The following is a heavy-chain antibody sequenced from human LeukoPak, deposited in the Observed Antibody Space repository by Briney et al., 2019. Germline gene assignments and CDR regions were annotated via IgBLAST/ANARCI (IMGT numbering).Heavy chain of an antibody. CDR3: ARAMDYYDSAFRFDI. J-gene: IGHJ3*02. CDR1: GGSISSGGYS. V-gene: IGHV4-30-2*01. Sequence: SETLSLTCAVSGGSISSGGYSWSWIRQPPGKGLEWIGYIYHSGSTYYNPSLKSRVTISVDRSKNQFSLKLSSVTAADTAVYYCARAMDYYDSAFRFDIWGQGTMVTVSS. CDR2: IYHSGST. D-gene: IGHD3-22*01.